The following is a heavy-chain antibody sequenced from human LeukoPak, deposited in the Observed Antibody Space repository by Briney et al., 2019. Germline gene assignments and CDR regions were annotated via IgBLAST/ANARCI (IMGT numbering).Heavy chain of an antibody. J-gene: IGHJ3*02. Sequence: PGGSLRLSCAASGFTFSSYAMHWVRQAPGKGLEYVSAISSNGSSTYYANSVKGRFTISRDNSKNTLYLQMGSLRAEDMAVYYCARDEGGSSYIIWGQGTMVTVSS. V-gene: IGHV3-64*01. D-gene: IGHD3-22*01. CDR3: ARDEGGSSYII. CDR1: GFTFSSYA. CDR2: ISSNGSST.